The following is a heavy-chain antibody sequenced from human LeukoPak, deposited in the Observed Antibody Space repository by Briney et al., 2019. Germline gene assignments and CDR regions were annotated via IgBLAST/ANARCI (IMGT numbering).Heavy chain of an antibody. Sequence: GGSLRLSCAASGFTFSDYYMSWIRQAPGKGLEWVAVIWYDGSNKYYADSMKGRFTISRDNSKNTLYLQMNSLRAEDTAVYYCATSITMIDRGDCWGQGTLVTVSS. CDR2: IWYDGSNK. CDR1: GFTFSDYY. V-gene: IGHV3-33*08. D-gene: IGHD3-22*01. J-gene: IGHJ4*02. CDR3: ATSITMIDRGDC.